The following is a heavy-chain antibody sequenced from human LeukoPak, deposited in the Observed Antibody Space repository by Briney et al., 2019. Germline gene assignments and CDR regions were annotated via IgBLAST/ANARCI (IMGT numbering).Heavy chain of an antibody. CDR1: GGSFSGYY. J-gene: IGHJ5*02. CDR2: INHSGST. Sequence: SSETLSLTCALYGGSFSGYYWSWIRQPPGRGLEWIGEINHSGSTNYNPSLKSRVTISVDASKHQFSLKLSSVAAADTAVYYCARGFGSLPYGSGWDRGNLFDPWGQGTLVTVSS. V-gene: IGHV4-34*01. D-gene: IGHD6-19*01. CDR3: ARGFGSLPYGSGWDRGNLFDP.